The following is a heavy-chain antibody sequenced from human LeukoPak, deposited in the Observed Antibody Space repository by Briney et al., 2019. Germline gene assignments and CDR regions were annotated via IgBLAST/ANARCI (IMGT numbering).Heavy chain of an antibody. J-gene: IGHJ4*02. CDR2: IRYDGSNK. CDR3: AKDKYDSSSYYLEY. CDR1: GFTFSSYA. Sequence: GRSLGLSCAASGFTFSSYAMHWVRQAPGKGLEWVAFIRYDGSNKYYADSVEGRFTISRDNSKNTVYLHMNSLRAEDTAVYYCAKDKYDSSSYYLEYWGQGTLVTVSS. D-gene: IGHD3-22*01. V-gene: IGHV3-30*02.